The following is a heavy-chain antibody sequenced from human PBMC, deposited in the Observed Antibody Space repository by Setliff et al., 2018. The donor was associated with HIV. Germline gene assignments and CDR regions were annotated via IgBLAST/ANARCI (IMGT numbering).Heavy chain of an antibody. CDR1: GGSFSAYY. V-gene: IGHV4-34*01. CDR3: ARLGEF. CDR2: ISHGGST. J-gene: IGHJ4*02. D-gene: IGHD3-16*01. Sequence: SETLSLTCAVYGGSFSAYYWTWIRQPPGKGLEWIGEISHGGSTSYNPSLKSRVTIALDPSKNQFSLNLTSVTAADTAVYYCARLGEFWSQGSLVTVSS.